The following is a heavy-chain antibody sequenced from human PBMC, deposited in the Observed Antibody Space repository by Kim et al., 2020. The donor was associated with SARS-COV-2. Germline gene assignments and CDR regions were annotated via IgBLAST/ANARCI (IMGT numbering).Heavy chain of an antibody. J-gene: IGHJ6*02. Sequence: GGSLRLSCAASRFTFSSYGMHWVRQAPGKGLEWVAVIWYDGSKKYYADSVKGRFTISRDNSKNTLYLQMNSLRAEDTAVYYCARDMGQQLDWYYYYGMDVWGQGTTVTVS. CDR2: IWYDGSKK. CDR3: ARDMGQQLDWYYYYGMDV. CDR1: RFTFSSYG. V-gene: IGHV3-33*01. D-gene: IGHD6-13*01.